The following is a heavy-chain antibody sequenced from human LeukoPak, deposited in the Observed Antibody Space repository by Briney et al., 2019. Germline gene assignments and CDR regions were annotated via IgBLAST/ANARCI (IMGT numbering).Heavy chain of an antibody. Sequence: PGGSLRLSCAASGFTFSAYWMTWVRQAPGKGLEWVANIKQDGSEKYYVDSVKGRFTISRDNAKISLYLQMNSLRAEDTAVYYCARVRQGYGDALDVWGQGTMVTVSS. CDR1: GFTFSAYW. CDR3: ARVRQGYGDALDV. CDR2: IKQDGSEK. D-gene: IGHD5-12*01. V-gene: IGHV3-7*01. J-gene: IGHJ3*01.